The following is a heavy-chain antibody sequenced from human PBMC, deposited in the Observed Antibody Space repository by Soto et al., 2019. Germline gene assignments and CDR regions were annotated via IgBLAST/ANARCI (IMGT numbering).Heavy chain of an antibody. V-gene: IGHV4-31*03. CDR2: IYYGGST. CDR3: ARAQFFYGSAPSLDY. D-gene: IGHD3-10*01. CDR1: GGSISSGGYY. J-gene: IGHJ4*02. Sequence: QVQLQESGPGLVKPSQTLSLTCTVSGGSISSGGYYWGWIRQHPGKGLEWIGYIYYGGSTYYNPALKSRVIISVDTSKNQFSLKLTSVTAADTAVYYCARAQFFYGSAPSLDYWGQGTLVTVSS.